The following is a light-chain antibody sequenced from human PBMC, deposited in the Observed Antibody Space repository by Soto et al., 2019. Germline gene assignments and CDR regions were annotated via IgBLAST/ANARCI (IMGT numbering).Light chain of an antibody. Sequence: EMVLTQSPGTLSLSPGERASLSCRASQSVISNRLAWYQQKPGQTPRLLIYNASTRASGVPDRFSGSGSGTDFTLATSRLAPEDFGVYYCQQYSPSQATFGPGLIVDIK. J-gene: IGKJ3*01. CDR1: QSVISNR. V-gene: IGKV3-20*01. CDR3: QQYSPSQAT. CDR2: NAS.